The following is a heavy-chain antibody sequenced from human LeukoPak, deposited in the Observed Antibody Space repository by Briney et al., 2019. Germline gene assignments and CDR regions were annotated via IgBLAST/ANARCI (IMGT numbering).Heavy chain of an antibody. CDR2: INHSGST. CDR3: ARALAGSSSSGYYYYYYVDV. V-gene: IGHV4-34*01. J-gene: IGHJ6*03. Sequence: SETLSLTCAVYGGSFSGYYWSWIRQPPGKGLEWIGEINHSGSTNYNPTLKSRVTISVDTSKNQFSLKLSSVTAADTAVYYCARALAGSSSSGYYYYYYVDVWGKGTTVTISS. D-gene: IGHD6-6*01. CDR1: GGSFSGYY.